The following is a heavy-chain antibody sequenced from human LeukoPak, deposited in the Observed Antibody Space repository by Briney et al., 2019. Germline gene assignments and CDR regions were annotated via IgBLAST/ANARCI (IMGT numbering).Heavy chain of an antibody. V-gene: IGHV4-59*01. CDR1: GGSISSYY. CDR3: ARSLNWGVDY. Sequence: SETLSLTCTVSGGSISSYYWSWIRQPPGKGLEWIGYIYYSGSTNYNPSFKSRVTISVDTSKNQFSLKLSSVTAADTAVYYCARSLNWGVDYWGQGTLVTVSS. CDR2: IYYSGST. J-gene: IGHJ4*02. D-gene: IGHD7-27*01.